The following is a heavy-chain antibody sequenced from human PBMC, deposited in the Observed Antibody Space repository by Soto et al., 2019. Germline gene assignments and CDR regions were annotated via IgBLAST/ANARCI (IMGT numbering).Heavy chain of an antibody. D-gene: IGHD3-3*01. J-gene: IGHJ5*02. Sequence: SVKVSCKASGGTFSSYAINWVRQAPGQGLEWMGGIIPIFGTANYAQKFQGRVTITADESTSTAYMELSSLRSEDTAVYYCARGQRFSDWFDPWGQGTLVTVSS. CDR1: GGTFSSYA. V-gene: IGHV1-69*13. CDR3: ARGQRFSDWFDP. CDR2: IIPIFGTA.